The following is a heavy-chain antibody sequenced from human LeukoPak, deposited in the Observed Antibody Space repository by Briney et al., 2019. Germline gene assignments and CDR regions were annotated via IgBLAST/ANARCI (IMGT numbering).Heavy chain of an antibody. V-gene: IGHV3-48*01. J-gene: IGHJ4*02. CDR1: GFTFSSYS. CDR3: ARDGPPNPFEYTIFGVVTHPPDY. D-gene: IGHD3-3*01. CDR2: ISSSSTI. Sequence: GGSLRLSCAASGFTFSSYSMNWVRQAPGKGLEWVSYISSSSTIYYADSVKGRFTISRDNAKNSLYLQMNSLRAEDTAVYYCARDGPPNPFEYTIFGVVTHPPDYWGQGTLVTVSS.